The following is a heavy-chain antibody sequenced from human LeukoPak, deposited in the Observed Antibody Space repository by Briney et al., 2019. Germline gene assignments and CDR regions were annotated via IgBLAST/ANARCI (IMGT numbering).Heavy chain of an antibody. CDR1: GFTFSSYS. J-gene: IGHJ4*02. CDR3: ARVPVGATIGDY. CDR2: ISSSSSYI. D-gene: IGHD1-26*01. Sequence: GGSLRLSCAASGFTFSSYSMTWVRQAPGKGLEWVSSISSSSSYIYYADSVKGRFTISRDNAKNSLYLQMNSLRAEDTAVYYCARVPVGATIGDYWGQGTLVTVSS. V-gene: IGHV3-21*01.